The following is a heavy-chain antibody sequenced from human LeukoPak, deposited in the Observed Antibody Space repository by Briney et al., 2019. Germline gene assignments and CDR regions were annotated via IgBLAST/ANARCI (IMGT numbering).Heavy chain of an antibody. J-gene: IGHJ4*02. CDR3: ARSYYYDSSHTVDY. CDR1: GGSISSGGYY. CDR2: FYYSGST. D-gene: IGHD3-22*01. Sequence: SQTLSLTCTVSGGSISSGGYYWSWIRQPPGKGLEWIGYFYYSGSTNYNPSLKSRVTISVDTSKNQFSLKLSSVTAADTAVYYCARSYYYDSSHTVDYWGQGTLVTVSS. V-gene: IGHV4-61*08.